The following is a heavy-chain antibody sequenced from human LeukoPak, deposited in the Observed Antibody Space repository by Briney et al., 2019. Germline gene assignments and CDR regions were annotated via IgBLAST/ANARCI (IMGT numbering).Heavy chain of an antibody. V-gene: IGHV4-4*02. CDR1: GGSISSSNW. CDR3: AREIVVVPAAIPWFDP. J-gene: IGHJ5*02. D-gene: IGHD2-2*02. Sequence: PSETLSLTCAVSGGSISSSNWWSWVRQPPGKGLEWIGEIYHSGSTNYNPSLKSRVTISVDKSKNQFSLKLSSVTAADTAVYYCAREIVVVPAAIPWFDPWGQGTLVTVSP. CDR2: IYHSGST.